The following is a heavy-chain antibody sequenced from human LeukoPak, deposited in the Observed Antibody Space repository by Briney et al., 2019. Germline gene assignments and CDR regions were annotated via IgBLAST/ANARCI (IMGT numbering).Heavy chain of an antibody. J-gene: IGHJ4*02. D-gene: IGHD5-18*01. CDR3: ARGGYQQTSTFDF. CDR2: VFYSGTT. Sequence: PSETLSLTCAVSGESISSSPYYWVWIRQPSGKGLEWIGGVFYSGTTYYNPSLKSRVTISVDTSKNQFSLQLRSVTAADTAVYYCARGGYQQTSTFDFWGQGTLVTVSS. V-gene: IGHV4-39*07. CDR1: GESISSSPYY.